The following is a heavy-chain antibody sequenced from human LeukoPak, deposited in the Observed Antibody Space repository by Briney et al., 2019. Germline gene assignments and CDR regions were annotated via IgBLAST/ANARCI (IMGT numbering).Heavy chain of an antibody. V-gene: IGHV3-30*18. J-gene: IGHJ4*02. CDR1: GFTFSSYG. Sequence: GGSLRLSCAASGFTFSSYGMHWVRQAPGKGLEWVAVISYDGSNKYYADSVKGRFTISRDNSKNTLYLQMNSLRAEDTAVYYCAKPPTTVTTEYFDYWGQGTLVTVSS. CDR2: ISYDGSNK. D-gene: IGHD4-17*01. CDR3: AKPPTTVTTEYFDY.